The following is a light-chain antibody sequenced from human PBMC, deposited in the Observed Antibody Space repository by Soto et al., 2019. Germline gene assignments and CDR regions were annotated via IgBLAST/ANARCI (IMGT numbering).Light chain of an antibody. CDR3: LQYNVYPLS. CDR1: QNINRW. CDR2: KAS. V-gene: IGKV1-5*03. J-gene: IGKJ4*01. Sequence: DIQMNQFPSTLAESVGDRVTITCRASQNINRWLAWYQQRPGKAPDLLIHKASTLEVGVPSRFSGSASGTEFTLTISSLQPDDFAVYFCLQYNVYPLSFGGGTRVEIK.